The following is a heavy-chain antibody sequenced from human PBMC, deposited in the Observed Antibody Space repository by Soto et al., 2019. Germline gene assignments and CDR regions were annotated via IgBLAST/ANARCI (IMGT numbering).Heavy chain of an antibody. CDR1: GFTFSTYC. D-gene: IGHD6-6*01. CDR2: ISYDGSNK. J-gene: IGHJ6*02. Sequence: PGGSLRLSCAASGFTFSTYCMHWVRQAPGKGLEGVAVISYDGSNKYYADSVKGRFTISRDNSKNTLYLQMNSLRAEDTAVYYCASDRYSSSPYYYYYGMDVWGQGTTVTVSS. V-gene: IGHV3-30*03. CDR3: ASDRYSSSPYYYYYGMDV.